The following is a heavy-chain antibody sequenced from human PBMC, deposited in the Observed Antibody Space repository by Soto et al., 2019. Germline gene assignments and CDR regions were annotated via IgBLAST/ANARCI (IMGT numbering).Heavy chain of an antibody. CDR1: GGSISSGDYY. CDR3: ARERPDGARLDP. CDR2: IYYSGST. D-gene: IGHD6-6*01. Sequence: QVQLQESGPGLVKPSQTLSLTCTVSGGSISSGDYYWSWIRQPPGKGLEWIGYIYYSGSTYYSPSLKSRVTISVDTSKTQFSLKLSSVTAADTAVYYCARERPDGARLDPWGQGTLVTVSS. J-gene: IGHJ5*02. V-gene: IGHV4-30-4*01.